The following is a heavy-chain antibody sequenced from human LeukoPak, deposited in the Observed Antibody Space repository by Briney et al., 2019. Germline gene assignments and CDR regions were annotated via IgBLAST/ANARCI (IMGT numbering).Heavy chain of an antibody. Sequence: GGSLRLSCAASGFTFSSYNMNWVRQAPGKGLEWVSSISSSSSYIYYADSVKGRFTISRDNAKNSLYLQMNSLRAEDTAVYYCARDSSGWSKYYFDYWGQGTLVTVSS. V-gene: IGHV3-21*01. D-gene: IGHD6-19*01. CDR2: ISSSSSYI. CDR1: GFTFSSYN. CDR3: ARDSSGWSKYYFDY. J-gene: IGHJ4*02.